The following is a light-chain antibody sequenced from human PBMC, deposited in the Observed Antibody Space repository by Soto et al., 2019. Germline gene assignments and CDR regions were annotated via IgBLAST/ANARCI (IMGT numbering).Light chain of an antibody. CDR2: GAS. CDR1: QRFSSY. Sequence: EIVLTQSPGTLSLSPGERATLSCRASQRFSSYLAWYQQKPGQAPRLLIYGASTRATGIPATFSGSGSGTEFTLTISSLQSEDFAVYYCQQYNSWPRLTFGGGTKVDIK. J-gene: IGKJ4*01. V-gene: IGKV3-15*01. CDR3: QQYNSWPRLT.